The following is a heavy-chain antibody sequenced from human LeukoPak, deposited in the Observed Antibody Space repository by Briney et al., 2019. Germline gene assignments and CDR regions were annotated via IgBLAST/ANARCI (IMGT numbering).Heavy chain of an antibody. CDR2: IIPLFGVT. V-gene: IGHV1-69*04. CDR1: GGTFHSHA. CDR3: ASRAYCSGHTCPSDAFDI. Sequence: SVKVSCKASGGTFHSHAISWVRQAPGQGLEWMGRIIPLFGVTNYAQRFHGRVTLTADKSTNTVYMQLTSLRFEDTTVFYCASRAYCSGHTCPSDAFDIWGQGTMVTVSS. D-gene: IGHD2-21*01. J-gene: IGHJ3*02.